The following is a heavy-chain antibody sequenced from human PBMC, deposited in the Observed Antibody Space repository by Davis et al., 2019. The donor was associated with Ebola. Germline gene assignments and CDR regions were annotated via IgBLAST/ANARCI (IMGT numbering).Heavy chain of an antibody. V-gene: IGHV3-7*01. J-gene: IGHJ4*02. CDR3: ARWGLRENYDSWSGSDYYFDY. CDR2: IKTDGSEE. CDR1: GFTFTTAW. D-gene: IGHD3-3*01. Sequence: GGSLRLSCAASGFTFTTAWMSWVRQAPGKGLEWVANIKTDGSEEHYVDSVKGRFTMSRDNAKNSLYLQLDSLRDDDTAVYYCARWGLRENYDSWSGSDYYFDYWGQGTLVTVSS.